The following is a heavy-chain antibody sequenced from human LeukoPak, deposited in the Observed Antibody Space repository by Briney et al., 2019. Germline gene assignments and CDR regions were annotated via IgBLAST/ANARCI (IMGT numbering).Heavy chain of an antibody. J-gene: IGHJ4*02. D-gene: IGHD3-10*01. Sequence: SETLSLTCAVYGGSFSGYYWSWIRQPPGKALEWIGEINHSGSTNYNPALKSRVTISVDTSKNQFSLKLSSVTAADTAVYYCARSERGVRGVTIKFYYWGQGTLVTVSS. CDR3: ARSERGVRGVTIKFYY. V-gene: IGHV4-34*01. CDR1: GGSFSGYY. CDR2: INHSGST.